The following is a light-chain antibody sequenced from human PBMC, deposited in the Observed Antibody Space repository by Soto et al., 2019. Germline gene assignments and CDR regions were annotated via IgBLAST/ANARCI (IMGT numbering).Light chain of an antibody. CDR2: EVI. V-gene: IGLV2-18*02. Sequence: QSALTQPPSVSGSPGQSVTISCAGTSSDVGSFNRVSWYQQPPGTAPRLMIYEVIYRPSVVPDRFAGSKSGNTASLTISGLQAEDEADYYCSSYTTSGTLVFGGGTKLTVL. CDR3: SSYTTSGTLV. CDR1: SSDVGSFNR. J-gene: IGLJ3*02.